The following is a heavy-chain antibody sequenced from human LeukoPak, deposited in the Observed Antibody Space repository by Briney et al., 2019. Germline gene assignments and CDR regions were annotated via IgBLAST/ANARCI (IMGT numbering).Heavy chain of an antibody. D-gene: IGHD5-24*01. V-gene: IGHV1-18*01. CDR2: ISAYNGNT. CDR1: GYTFTSYG. CDR3: AKDALDGYNDAFDI. Sequence: GASVKVSCKASGYTFTSYGISWVRQAPGQGLEWMGWISAYNGNTNYAQKLQGRVTMTTDTSTSTAYMELRSLRSDDTAVYYCAKDALDGYNDAFDIWGQGTMVTVSS. J-gene: IGHJ3*02.